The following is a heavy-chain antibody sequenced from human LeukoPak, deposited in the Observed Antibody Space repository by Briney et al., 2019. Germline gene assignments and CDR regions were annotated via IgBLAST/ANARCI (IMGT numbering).Heavy chain of an antibody. CDR3: AKGASGGYYDY. J-gene: IGHJ4*02. Sequence: PGGSLRLSCAASGFTFSSYGMHWVRQAPGKGLEWVAVIWYGGSNKYYADSVKGRFTISRDNSKNTLYLQMNSLRAEDTAVYYCAKGASGGYYDYWGQGTLVTVSS. V-gene: IGHV3-30*02. D-gene: IGHD1-26*01. CDR2: IWYGGSNK. CDR1: GFTFSSYG.